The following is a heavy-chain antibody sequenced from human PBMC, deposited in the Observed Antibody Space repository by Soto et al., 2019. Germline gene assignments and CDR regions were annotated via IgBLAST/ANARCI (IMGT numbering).Heavy chain of an antibody. CDR1: GFTVSSNY. D-gene: IGHD5-12*01. CDR3: VRSPIYGGYVTYFDY. Sequence: GSLRLSCAASGFTVSSNYMSWVRQAPGKGLEWVSVIYSGGSTAYADSVKGRFTISRDNAKNTLYLQMNSLRAEDTAVYYCVRSPIYGGYVTYFDYWGQGTLVTVSS. V-gene: IGHV3-53*01. J-gene: IGHJ4*02. CDR2: IYSGGST.